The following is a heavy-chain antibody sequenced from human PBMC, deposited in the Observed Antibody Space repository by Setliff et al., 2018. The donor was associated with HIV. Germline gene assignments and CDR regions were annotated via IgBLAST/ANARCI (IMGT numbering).Heavy chain of an antibody. CDR1: GFTFTSYW. CDR3: ARDVSYYDISGYYLADF. CDR2: IKQDGSEK. D-gene: IGHD3-22*01. J-gene: IGHJ4*02. Sequence: LRLSCSASGFTFTSYWMHWVRQVPGKGLEWVANIKQDGSEKYYVDALKGRFTISRDNAKKSLSLQMDSLTAEDTAVYYCARDVSYYDISGYYLADFWGQGTLVTVSS. V-gene: IGHV3-7*03.